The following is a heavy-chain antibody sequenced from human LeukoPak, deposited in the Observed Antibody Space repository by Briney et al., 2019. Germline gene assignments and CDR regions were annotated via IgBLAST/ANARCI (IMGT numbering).Heavy chain of an antibody. CDR2: ISYDGSNK. V-gene: IGHV3-30*04. Sequence: GGSLRLSCAASGFTFSSYAMHWVRQAPGKGLEWVAVISYDGSNKYYADSVKGRFTISRDNSKNTLYLQMNSLRAEDTAVYYCARASSRITIFGVVITKKHYYYYMDVWGKGTTVTVSS. CDR3: ARASSRITIFGVVITKKHYYYYMDV. J-gene: IGHJ6*03. CDR1: GFTFSSYA. D-gene: IGHD3-3*01.